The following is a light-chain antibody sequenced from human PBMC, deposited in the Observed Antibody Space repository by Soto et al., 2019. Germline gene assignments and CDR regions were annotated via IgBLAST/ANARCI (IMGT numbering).Light chain of an antibody. CDR3: QHYYNWPPGGT. V-gene: IGKV3-15*01. J-gene: IGKJ1*01. Sequence: EIVMTQSPATLSVSPGGETTLSCRASQSVSRNLAWYQQKPGQAPSLLIFDASTRATGVPARFSGSGSGTEFTLTISSLQSEDFAVYSCQHYYNWPPGGTFGQGTKVEI. CDR1: QSVSRN. CDR2: DAS.